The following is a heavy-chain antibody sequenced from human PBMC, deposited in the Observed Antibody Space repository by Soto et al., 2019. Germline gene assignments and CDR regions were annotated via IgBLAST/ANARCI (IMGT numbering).Heavy chain of an antibody. V-gene: IGHV3-30*18. CDR1: GFTFSSYG. CDR3: AKDQHYYYCGTDV. CDR2: ISYDGSNK. Sequence: QVQLVESGGGVVQPGRSLRLSCAASGFTFSSYGMHWVRQAPGKGLEWVAVISYDGSNKYYADSVKGRFTISRDNSKNTLYLQMNSLRAEDTAVYYCAKDQHYYYCGTDVWGQGTTVTVSS. J-gene: IGHJ6*02.